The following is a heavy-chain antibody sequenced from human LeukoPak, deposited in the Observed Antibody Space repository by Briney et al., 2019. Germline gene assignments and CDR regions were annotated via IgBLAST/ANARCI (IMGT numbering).Heavy chain of an antibody. CDR1: GGSINSYY. Sequence: SETLSLTCTVSGGSINSYYWSWIRQPPGKGLEWIGYIYYSGSTNYNPSLKSRVTISVDTSKNQFSLKLSSVTAADTAVYYCARVACSGGSCYAGASYYFDYWGQGTLVTVSS. V-gene: IGHV4-59*01. D-gene: IGHD2-15*01. J-gene: IGHJ4*02. CDR2: IYYSGST. CDR3: ARVACSGGSCYAGASYYFDY.